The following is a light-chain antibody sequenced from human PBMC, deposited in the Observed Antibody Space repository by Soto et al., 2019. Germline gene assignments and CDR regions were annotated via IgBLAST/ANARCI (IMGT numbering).Light chain of an antibody. CDR2: EDI. V-gene: IGLV2-23*01. CDR3: SSYAGRSNYV. CDR1: SSDVGSYNL. J-gene: IGLJ1*01. Sequence: QSVLTQPASVSGSPGQSITISCTGTSSDVGSYNLVSRYQQPPGKAPKLILYEDIKRTSGVSHRFSGSKSGNTASLTISGLQAGDEADYYCSSYAGRSNYVFGTGTKLTVL.